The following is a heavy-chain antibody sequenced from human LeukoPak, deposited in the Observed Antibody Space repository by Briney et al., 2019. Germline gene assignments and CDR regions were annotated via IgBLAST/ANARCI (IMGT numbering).Heavy chain of an antibody. V-gene: IGHV4-59*01. CDR1: GGSISSYY. D-gene: IGHD6-19*01. Sequence: SETLSLTCTVSGGSISSYYWSWIRQPPGEGLEWIGYIYYSGSTNYNPSLKSRVTISVDTSKNQFSLKLSSVTAADTAVYYCARVGGGGWYRSTYNWFDPWAREPWSPSPQ. CDR2: IYYSGST. J-gene: IGHJ5*02. CDR3: ARVGGGGWYRSTYNWFDP.